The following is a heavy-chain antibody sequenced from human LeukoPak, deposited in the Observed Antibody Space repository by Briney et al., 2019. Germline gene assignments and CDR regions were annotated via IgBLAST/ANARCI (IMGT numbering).Heavy chain of an antibody. CDR1: GFTFSSYE. Sequence: GGSLRLSCAASGFTFSSYEMNWVRQAPGKGLEWVSYISSTGSPIYYADSVKGRFTISRDNAKNSLYLQMNSLRAEDTAVYYCARVIAAAGYFDYWGQGTLVTVSS. V-gene: IGHV3-48*03. CDR2: ISSTGSPI. CDR3: ARVIAAAGYFDY. D-gene: IGHD6-13*01. J-gene: IGHJ4*02.